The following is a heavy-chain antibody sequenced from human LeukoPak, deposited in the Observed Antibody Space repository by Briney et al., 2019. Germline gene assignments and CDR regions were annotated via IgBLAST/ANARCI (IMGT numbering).Heavy chain of an antibody. CDR1: GFTFSSYS. V-gene: IGHV3-21*01. CDR3: ARGFVDTAMVGY. Sequence: GGSLRPSCAASGFTFSSYSMNWVRQAPGKGLEWVSSISSSSSYIYYADSVKGRFTISRDNAKNSLYLQMNSLRAEDTAVYYCARGFVDTAMVGYWGQGTLVTVSS. D-gene: IGHD5-18*01. J-gene: IGHJ4*02. CDR2: ISSSSSYI.